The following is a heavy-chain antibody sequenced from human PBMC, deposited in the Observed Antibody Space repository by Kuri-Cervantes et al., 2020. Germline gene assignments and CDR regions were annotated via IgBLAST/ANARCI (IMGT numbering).Heavy chain of an antibody. CDR2: IYYSGST. J-gene: IGHJ6*02. V-gene: IGHV4-4*07. CDR1: GGSISSYY. D-gene: IGHD4-11*01. Sequence: ESLKISCTVSGGSISSYYWSWIRQPAGKGLEWIGSIYYSGSTYYNPSLKSRVTMSVDTSKNQFSLKLSSVTAADTAVYYCARDLTTVTTGYYYYGMDVWGQGTTVTVSS. CDR3: ARDLTTVTTGYYYYGMDV.